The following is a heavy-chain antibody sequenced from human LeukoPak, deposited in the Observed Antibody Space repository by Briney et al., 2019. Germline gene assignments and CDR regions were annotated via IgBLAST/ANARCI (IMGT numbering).Heavy chain of an antibody. J-gene: IGHJ4*02. CDR3: AKSVITMVRGVPEGY. V-gene: IGHV3-53*01. CDR2: IYSGGTT. CDR1: GFTFSITY. Sequence: GGSLRLSCTASGFTFSITYMAWVRQAPGKGLEWVSLIYSGGTTYYADSVKGRFTISRDNSKNTLYLQMNSLRAEDTAVYYCAKSVITMVRGVPEGYWGQGTLVTVSS. D-gene: IGHD3-10*01.